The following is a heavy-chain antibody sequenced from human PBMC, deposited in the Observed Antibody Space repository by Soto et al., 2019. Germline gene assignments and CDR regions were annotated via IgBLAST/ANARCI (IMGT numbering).Heavy chain of an antibody. D-gene: IGHD6-13*01. CDR3: ASCQNSTEYYYYYMDV. CDR1: GYTFTSYD. CDR2: MNPNSGNT. J-gene: IGHJ6*03. V-gene: IGHV1-8*01. Sequence: ASVKVSCKASGYTFTSYDINWVRQATGQGLEWMGWMNPNSGNTGYAQKFQGRVTMTRNTSISTAYMELSSLRSEDTAVYYCASCQNSTEYYYYYMDVWGKGTTVTVSS.